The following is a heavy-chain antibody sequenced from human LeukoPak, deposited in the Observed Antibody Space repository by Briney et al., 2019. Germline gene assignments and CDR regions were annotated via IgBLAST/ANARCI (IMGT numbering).Heavy chain of an antibody. J-gene: IGHJ5*02. CDR3: AKAEDYDILTGYNWFDP. D-gene: IGHD3-9*01. CDR2: ISGSGGST. Sequence: GGSLRLSCAASGFTFSSYEMNWVRQAPGKGLEWVSAISGSGGSTYYADSVKGRFTISRDNSKNTLYLQMNSLRVEDTAVYYCAKAEDYDILTGYNWFDPWGQGTLVTVSS. V-gene: IGHV3-23*01. CDR1: GFTFSSYE.